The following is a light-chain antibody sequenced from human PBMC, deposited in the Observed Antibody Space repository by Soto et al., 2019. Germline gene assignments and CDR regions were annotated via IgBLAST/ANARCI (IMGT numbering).Light chain of an antibody. CDR3: PQYGSSRIT. Sequence: EIVFTQSPGTRSLSPGERATLSCRASQSVSSSYLAWYQQTPGQSPRLLIYGASSRDTGIPDMFSGSGSGTDFTLPISRLQHEDFAVYYCPQYGSSRITFGQGTRLEIK. CDR2: GAS. V-gene: IGKV3-20*01. J-gene: IGKJ5*01. CDR1: QSVSSSY.